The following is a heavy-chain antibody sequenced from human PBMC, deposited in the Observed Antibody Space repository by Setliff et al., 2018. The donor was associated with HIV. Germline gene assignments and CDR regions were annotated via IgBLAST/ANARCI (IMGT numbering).Heavy chain of an antibody. Sequence: SETLSLTCTVSGGSISSYYWSWIRQPAGKGLEWIGRIYTSGSTNYNPSLKSRVTMSLDTSKNQFSLNLSSVTAADTAVYYCARRSPGGGYYMDVWGKGTTVTVSS. CDR2: IYTSGST. V-gene: IGHV4-4*07. CDR1: GGSISSYY. J-gene: IGHJ6*03. CDR3: ARRSPGGGYYMDV. D-gene: IGHD3-16*01.